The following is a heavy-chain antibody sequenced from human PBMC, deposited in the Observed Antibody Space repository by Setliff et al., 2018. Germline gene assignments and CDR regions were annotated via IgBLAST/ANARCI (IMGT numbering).Heavy chain of an antibody. CDR3: ARQPPLNWAIPFDL. Sequence: KPSETLSLTCTVSGGSITNFYWNWIRQSPGKGLEWIGYIYSSGITNYNPSLKSRPTMSVDTSKNQFSLHLSSMTAADTAVYYCARQPPLNWAIPFDLWGQGKRVTVSS. J-gene: IGHJ3*01. V-gene: IGHV4-59*08. CDR2: IYSSGIT. CDR1: GGSITNFY. D-gene: IGHD7-27*01.